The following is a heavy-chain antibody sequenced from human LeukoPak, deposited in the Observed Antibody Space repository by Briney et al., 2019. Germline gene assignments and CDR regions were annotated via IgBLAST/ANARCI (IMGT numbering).Heavy chain of an antibody. D-gene: IGHD6-19*01. CDR1: GFTFSNYW. CDR2: ISYDGSNT. V-gene: IGHV3-30*18. J-gene: IGHJ4*02. CDR3: AKDPHSSGWYFTAFDY. Sequence: GGSLRLSCAASGFTFSNYWMHWVRQAPGKGLEWVAVISYDGSNTFYADSVKGRFTISRDNSKNTLYLQVNSLRAEDTAVYYCAKDPHSSGWYFTAFDYWGQGTLVTVSS.